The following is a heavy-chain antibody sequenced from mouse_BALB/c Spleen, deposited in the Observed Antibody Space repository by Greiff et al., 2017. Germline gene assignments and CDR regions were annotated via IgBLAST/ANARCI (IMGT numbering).Heavy chain of an antibody. V-gene: IGHV14-4*02. D-gene: IGHD1-2*01. CDR1: GFNIKDYY. CDR3: NAPLLRLQHLYFDD. J-gene: IGHJ2*01. Sequence: VHVKQSGAELVRSGASVKLSCTASGFNIKDYYMHWVKQRPEQGLEWIGWIDPENGDTEYAPKFQGKATMTADTSSNTAYLQLSSLTSEDTAVYYCNAPLLRLQHLYFDDWGQGTTLTVSS. CDR2: IDPENGDT.